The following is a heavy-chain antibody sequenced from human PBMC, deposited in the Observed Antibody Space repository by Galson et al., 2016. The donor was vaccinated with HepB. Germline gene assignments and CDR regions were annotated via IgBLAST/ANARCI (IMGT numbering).Heavy chain of an antibody. CDR1: GFNFYGYW. J-gene: IGHJ6*02. V-gene: IGHV3-7*03. CDR2: IREDGSEI. D-gene: IGHD3-16*01. CDR3: ARGIMAAPWGMDV. Sequence: SLRLSCAAAGFNFYGYWMSWVRQAPGRGLEWVANIREDGSEIYYMESVKGRFTISRDNAKSSLTLQMNILTAEDPAVYYCARGIMAAPWGMDVWGQGTTVIVSS.